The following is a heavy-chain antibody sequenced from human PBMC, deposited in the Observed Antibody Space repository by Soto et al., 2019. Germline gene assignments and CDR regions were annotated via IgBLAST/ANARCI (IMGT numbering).Heavy chain of an antibody. CDR2: ISYDGGKK. CDR1: GFTFSSFG. Sequence: PGGSLRLSCAASGFTFSSFGMHWVRQAPGKGLEWVAIISYDGGKKHYADSVKGRFTISRDKSNNTVHLQMNSLRTEDTAIYFCARSSTSGRPYWGQGTRVTVSS. V-gene: IGHV3-30-3*01. D-gene: IGHD2-15*01. CDR3: ARSSTSGRPY. J-gene: IGHJ4*02.